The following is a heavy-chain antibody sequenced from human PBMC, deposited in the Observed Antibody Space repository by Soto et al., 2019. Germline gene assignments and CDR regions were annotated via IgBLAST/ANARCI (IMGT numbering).Heavy chain of an antibody. Sequence: SETLSLTCTVSGGSISSYYWSWIRQSPGKGLEWIGYIYYSGSTNYNPSLKSRVTISVDTSKNRFSLKLSSVTAADTAVYYCARLRVVFDYWGQGTLVTVSS. CDR2: IYYSGST. CDR1: GGSISSYY. J-gene: IGHJ4*02. CDR3: ARLRVVFDY. V-gene: IGHV4-59*08. D-gene: IGHD3-16*01.